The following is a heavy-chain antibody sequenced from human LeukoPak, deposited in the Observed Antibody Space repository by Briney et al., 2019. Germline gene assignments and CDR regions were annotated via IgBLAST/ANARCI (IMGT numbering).Heavy chain of an antibody. V-gene: IGHV4-59*01. CDR3: ARVLRGAGYCSSTSCYYYYYYYMDV. Sequence: PSETLSLTCTVSGGSISSYYWSWIRQPPGKGLEWIGYIYYSGSTNYNPSLKSRVTISVDTSKNQFSLKLSSVTAADTAVYYCARVLRGAGYCSSTSCYYYYYYYMDVWGKGTTVTVSS. CDR2: IYYSGST. CDR1: GGSISSYY. D-gene: IGHD2-2*01. J-gene: IGHJ6*03.